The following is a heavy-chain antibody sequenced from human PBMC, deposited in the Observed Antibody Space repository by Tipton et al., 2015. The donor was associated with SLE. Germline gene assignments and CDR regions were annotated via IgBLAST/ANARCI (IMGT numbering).Heavy chain of an antibody. CDR2: FYYGGST. J-gene: IGHJ4*02. V-gene: IGHV4-59*08. D-gene: IGHD6-13*01. CDR3: ARLIATAEYYFDS. Sequence: TLSLTCTVSGGSITSYSWSWIRQPPGKGLECIGYFYYGGSTNLHPSLKSRLTISVDTSKKQFSLKLKSVTAADTAVYYCARLIATAEYYFDSWGQGTLVSVSS. CDR1: GGSITSYS.